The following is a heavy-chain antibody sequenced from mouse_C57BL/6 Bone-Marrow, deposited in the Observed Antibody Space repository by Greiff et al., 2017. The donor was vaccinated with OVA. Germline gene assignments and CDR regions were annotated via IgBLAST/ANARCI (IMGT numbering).Heavy chain of an antibody. D-gene: IGHD2-3*01. CDR1: GFTFSDYY. CDR3: ARKEVYDGFSYAMDY. V-gene: IGHV5-12*01. CDR2: ISTGGGST. J-gene: IGHJ4*01. Sequence: EVQGVESGGGLVQPGGSLKLSCAASGFTFSDYYMYWVRQTPEKRLEWVAYISTGGGSTYYPDTVKGRFTISRDNAKNTLYLQMSRLKSEDTAMYYCARKEVYDGFSYAMDYWGQGTSVTVSS.